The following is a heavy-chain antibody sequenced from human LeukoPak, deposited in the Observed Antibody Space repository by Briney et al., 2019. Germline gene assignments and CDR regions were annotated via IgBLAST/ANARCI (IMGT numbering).Heavy chain of an antibody. D-gene: IGHD1-26*01. CDR1: GGSFSGYY. Sequence: SETLSLTCAVYGGSFSGYYWSWIRQPPGKGREWIGESNHSGSTNYNPSLKSRVTISVDTSKNQFSLELSSVTAADTAVYYCARGRWELRFDYWGQGTLVTVSS. CDR2: SNHSGST. J-gene: IGHJ4*02. CDR3: ARGRWELRFDY. V-gene: IGHV4-34*01.